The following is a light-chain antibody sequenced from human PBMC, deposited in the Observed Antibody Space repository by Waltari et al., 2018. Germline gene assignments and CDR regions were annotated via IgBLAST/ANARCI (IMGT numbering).Light chain of an antibody. J-gene: IGLJ1*01. CDR2: EGS. CDR1: SSDVGSYNL. Sequence: QSALTQPASVSGSPGQSITISCPGTSSDVGSYNLVSWYQQHPGKAPKLMIYEGSKRPSASSKRFSGSKSGNTASLTISGLQAEDEADYSCSSYAGSSTLYVFGTRTKVTVL. V-gene: IGLV2-23*01. CDR3: SSYAGSSTLYV.